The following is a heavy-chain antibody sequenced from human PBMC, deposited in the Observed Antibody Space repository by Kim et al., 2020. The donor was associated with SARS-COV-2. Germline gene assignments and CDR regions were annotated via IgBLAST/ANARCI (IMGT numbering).Heavy chain of an antibody. Sequence: SETLSLTCTVSGGSISSSSYYWGWIRQPPGKGLEWIGSIYYSGSTYYNPSLKSRVTISVDTSKNQFSLKLSSVTAADTAVYYCASRLADYSRAGFYFDYWGQGTLVTVSS. J-gene: IGHJ4*02. V-gene: IGHV4-39*01. D-gene: IGHD4-4*01. CDR2: IYYSGST. CDR3: ASRLADYSRAGFYFDY. CDR1: GGSISSSSYY.